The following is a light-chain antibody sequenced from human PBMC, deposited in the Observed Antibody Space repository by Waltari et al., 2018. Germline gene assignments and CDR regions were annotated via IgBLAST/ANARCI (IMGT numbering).Light chain of an antibody. CDR1: QSVRSY. CDR2: GAS. V-gene: IGKV3-15*01. CDR3: QQYNNWPSWT. J-gene: IGKJ1*01. Sequence: EIVMTQSPATLSVSPGERATLSCRPSQSVRSYLAWYQQKPGQVPRLLIYGASTRATGIPARFSGSGSGTEFTLTISSLQSEDFAIYYCQQYNNWPSWTFGQGTKVEIK.